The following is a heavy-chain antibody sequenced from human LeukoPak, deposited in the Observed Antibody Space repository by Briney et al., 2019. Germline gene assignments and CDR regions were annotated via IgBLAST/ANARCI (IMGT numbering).Heavy chain of an antibody. CDR3: ARLTPGYLDY. CDR2: IYYSGST. J-gene: IGHJ4*02. D-gene: IGHD2-15*01. CDR1: GGSISSSSYY. V-gene: IGHV4-39*01. Sequence: SETLSLTCTVSGGSISSSSYYWGWIRQPPGKGLEWIGSIYYSGSTYYNPSLKSRVTISVDTSKNQFSLKLSSATAADTAVYYCARLTPGYLDYWGQGTLVTVSS.